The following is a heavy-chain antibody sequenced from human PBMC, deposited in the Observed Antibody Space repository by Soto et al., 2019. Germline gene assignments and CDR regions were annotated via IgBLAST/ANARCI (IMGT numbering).Heavy chain of an antibody. V-gene: IGHV4-34*01. D-gene: IGHD1-26*01. CDR3: ARVGVRHRYSGSYHHRDFDY. J-gene: IGHJ4*02. CDR2: INHSGST. Sequence: PSETLSLTCAVYGGSFSGYYWSWIRQPPGKGLEWIGEINHSGSTNYNPSIKSRVTISVDTSKNQFSQKLSSVTAADTAVYYCARVGVRHRYSGSYHHRDFDYWSQGTLVTVSS. CDR1: GGSFSGYY.